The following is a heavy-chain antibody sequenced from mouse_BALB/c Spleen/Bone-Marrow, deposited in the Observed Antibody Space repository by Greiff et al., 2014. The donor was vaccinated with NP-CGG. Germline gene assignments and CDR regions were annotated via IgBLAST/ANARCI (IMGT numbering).Heavy chain of an antibody. CDR3: ARRGGEKDYFDY. Sequence: DVMLVESGEDLVKSGGSLKLSCAASGFTFSSYGMSWVRQTPDKRLEWVATITSGGRYTYYPDSVKGRFTISRDNAKNTLYLQMSRLKSEDTAMYYCARRGGEKDYFDYWGQGTTLTVSS. V-gene: IGHV5-6*02. J-gene: IGHJ2*01. CDR2: ITSGGRYT. CDR1: GFTFSSYG.